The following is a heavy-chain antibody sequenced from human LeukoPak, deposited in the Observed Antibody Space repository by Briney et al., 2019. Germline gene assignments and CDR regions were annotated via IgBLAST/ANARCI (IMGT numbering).Heavy chain of an antibody. D-gene: IGHD3-22*01. CDR3: ARITYYYDSSGYYLFDY. V-gene: IGHV4-39*07. CDR2: IYYSGST. CDR1: GGSISSSSYY. J-gene: IGHJ4*02. Sequence: SETLSLTCTVSGGSISSSSYYWGWIRQPPGKGLEWIGSIYYSGSTYYNPSLKSRVTISVDTSKNQFSLKLNSVTAADTAVYYCARITYYYDSSGYYLFDYWGQGTLVTVSS.